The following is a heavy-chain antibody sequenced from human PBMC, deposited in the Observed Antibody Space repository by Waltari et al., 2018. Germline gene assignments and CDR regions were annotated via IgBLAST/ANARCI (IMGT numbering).Heavy chain of an antibody. CDR1: GYTFTSYG. V-gene: IGHV1-18*01. CDR2: ISAYNGNT. D-gene: IGHD4-17*01. CDR3: ARDPYGDYGGRDYYYYYGMDV. J-gene: IGHJ6*02. Sequence: QVQLVQSGAEVKKPGASVKVSCKASGYTFTSYGISCVRQAPGQGLEWMGWISAYNGNTNYAQKLQGRVTMTTDTSTSTAYMELRSLRSDDTAVYYCARDPYGDYGGRDYYYYYGMDVWGQGTTVTVSS.